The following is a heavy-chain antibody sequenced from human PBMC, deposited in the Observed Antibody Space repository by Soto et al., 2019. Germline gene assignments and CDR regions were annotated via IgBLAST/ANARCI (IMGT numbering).Heavy chain of an antibody. V-gene: IGHV4-30-2*01. CDR1: GGSISSGGYS. Sequence: SETLSLTCAVSGGSISSGGYSWSWIRQPPGKGLEWIGYIYHSGSTYYNPSLKSRVTISVHRSKNQLSLKLNFVTAADTAVYYCARGVTGRPYGMDVWGQGTTVTV. J-gene: IGHJ6*02. D-gene: IGHD1-20*01. CDR2: IYHSGST. CDR3: ARGVTGRPYGMDV.